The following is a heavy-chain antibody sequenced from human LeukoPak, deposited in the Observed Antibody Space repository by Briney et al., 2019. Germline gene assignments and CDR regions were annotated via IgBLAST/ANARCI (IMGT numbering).Heavy chain of an antibody. CDR1: GYTFTSYG. Sequence: ASVKVSCKASGYTFTSYGISWVRQAPGQGLEWMGWITPSNGNPNYAQKLQGRVTMTTDTSTSTAYMELRSLISDDTAVYYCARSPRYCSGGSCPPGYYYYGMDVWGQGTTVTVSS. CDR2: ITPSNGNP. D-gene: IGHD2-15*01. CDR3: ARSPRYCSGGSCPPGYYYYGMDV. J-gene: IGHJ6*02. V-gene: IGHV1-18*01.